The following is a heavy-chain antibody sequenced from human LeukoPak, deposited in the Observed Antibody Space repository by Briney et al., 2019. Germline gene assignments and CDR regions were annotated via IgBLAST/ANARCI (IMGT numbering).Heavy chain of an antibody. Sequence: SVKVSCKASGGTFSSYAISWVRQAPGQGLEWMGRIIPILGIANYAQKFQGRVTITADKSTSTAYMELSSLRSEDTAVYYCARDIGDILTGYYPLYYYYGMDVWGQGTTVTVSS. J-gene: IGHJ6*02. V-gene: IGHV1-69*04. CDR3: ARDIGDILTGYYPLYYYYGMDV. D-gene: IGHD3-9*01. CDR2: IIPILGIA. CDR1: GGTFSSYA.